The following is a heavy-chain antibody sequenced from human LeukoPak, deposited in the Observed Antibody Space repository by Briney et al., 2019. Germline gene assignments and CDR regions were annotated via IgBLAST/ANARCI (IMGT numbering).Heavy chain of an antibody. CDR3: AKSSSIQAAAVLFEE. V-gene: IGHV3-23*01. CDR1: GVTFTSYS. J-gene: IGHJ4*02. D-gene: IGHD6-13*01. Sequence: GGSLRPSWPAAGVTFTSYSRGWVRQAPGKGLEWVSAISGSGGSTYYADSVKGRFTISRDNSKNTLYLQMNSLRAEDTAAYYCAKSSSIQAAAVLFEEGGQGTLVTVSS. CDR2: ISGSGGST.